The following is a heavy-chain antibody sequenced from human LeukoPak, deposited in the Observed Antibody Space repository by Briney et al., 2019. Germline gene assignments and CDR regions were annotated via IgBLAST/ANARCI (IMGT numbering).Heavy chain of an antibody. D-gene: IGHD2-21*02. CDR2: IYYSGST. Sequence: SETLTLTCTVSGCSISSYYWSWIRQPPGQGLEWIGYIYYSGSTNYNPSLKSRVTISVGTSKSQFSLKLCSVTAADTAVYYCARDEGDHSLDSWGQGTLVTVSS. J-gene: IGHJ4*02. CDR3: ARDEGDHSLDS. V-gene: IGHV4-59*01. CDR1: GCSISSYY.